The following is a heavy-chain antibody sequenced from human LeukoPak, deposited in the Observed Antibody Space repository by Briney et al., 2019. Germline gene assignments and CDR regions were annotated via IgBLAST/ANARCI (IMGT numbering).Heavy chain of an antibody. V-gene: IGHV1-46*01. CDR2: INPSGGST. CDR3: AVEYSSSSVLDY. CDR1: GYTFTGYY. D-gene: IGHD6-6*01. J-gene: IGHJ4*02. Sequence: ASVKVSCKASGYTFTGYYMHWVRQAPGQGLEWMGIINPSGGSTSYAQKFQGRVTMTRDMSTSTVYMELSSLRSEDTAVYYCAVEYSSSSVLDYWGQGTLVTVSS.